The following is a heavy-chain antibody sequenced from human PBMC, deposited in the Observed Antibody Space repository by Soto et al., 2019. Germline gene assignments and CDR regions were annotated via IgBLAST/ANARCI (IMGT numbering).Heavy chain of an antibody. CDR2: VFHTGST. V-gene: IGHV4-59*01. CDR3: ARVSNYYDSSGSRSYYCYYGMDV. Sequence: PSETLSLTCSVSGDSIRSYYWTWIRQPPGKGLQWIGYVFHTGSTNYNPSLKSRVTISVDTSKNQFSLKLSSVTAADTAVYYCARVSNYYDSSGSRSYYCYYGMDVWGQGTTVTVSS. J-gene: IGHJ6*02. CDR1: GDSIRSYY. D-gene: IGHD3-22*01.